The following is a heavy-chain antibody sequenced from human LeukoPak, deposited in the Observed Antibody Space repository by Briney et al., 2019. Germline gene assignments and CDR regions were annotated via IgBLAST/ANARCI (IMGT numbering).Heavy chain of an antibody. CDR1: GISFRNYA. J-gene: IGHJ4*02. CDR3: ARASWVSDPDAVR. V-gene: IGHV3-23*01. CDR2: LRGNDET. D-gene: IGHD3-10*01. Sequence: GSLRLSCAASGISFRNYAMSWVRQAPARGPEWVSSLRGNDETFYADSVKGRFTLSRDDSRNTVYLQLNNLRVEDTAIYYCARASWVSDPDAVRWGQGTQVTVSS.